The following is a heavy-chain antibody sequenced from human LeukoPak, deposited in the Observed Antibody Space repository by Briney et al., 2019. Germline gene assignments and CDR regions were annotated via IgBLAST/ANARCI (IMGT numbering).Heavy chain of an antibody. J-gene: IGHJ4*02. CDR2: ISSGNSYI. D-gene: IGHD3-16*01. CDR1: GFTFGSYG. Sequence: GGSLRLSCAASGFTFGSYGMNWVRQAPGKGLEWVSSISSGNSYIYYADSMKGRFTISRDNAKNSLYLQMNSLRAEDTAIYYCARDAWGSLHFAYWGQGTLVTVSS. CDR3: ARDAWGSLHFAY. V-gene: IGHV3-21*01.